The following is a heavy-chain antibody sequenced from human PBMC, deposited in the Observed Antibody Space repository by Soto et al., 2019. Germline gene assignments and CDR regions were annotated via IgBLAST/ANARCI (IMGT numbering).Heavy chain of an antibody. CDR2: VYYTGTT. V-gene: IGHV4-59*01. CDR3: ARDLAAVPSDVDY. Sequence: QVQLQESGPGLLKPSETLSLTCTVSGGSISSYFYIWVRQPPGKGLEWIGSVYYTGTTDYNPSLESRVTISVDTSKTQFSLTLRSVTAADTAVYYCARDLAAVPSDVDYWGLGTLVTVSS. D-gene: IGHD6-13*01. J-gene: IGHJ4*02. CDR1: GGSISSYF.